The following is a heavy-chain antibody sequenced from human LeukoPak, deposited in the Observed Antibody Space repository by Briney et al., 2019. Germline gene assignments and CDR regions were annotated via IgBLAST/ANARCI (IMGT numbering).Heavy chain of an antibody. CDR2: ISISSTYT. J-gene: IGHJ4*02. D-gene: IGHD3-22*01. V-gene: IGHV3-21*01. Sequence: GGSLRLSCAASGFTLNTYSMNWVRQAPGKGLEWVSSISISSTYTYYADSLKGRFTVSGDNAKNSLYLQMNSLGAEDTAVYYCARGHHYYDSSAYYYWGQGTLVTVSS. CDR3: ARGHHYYDSSAYYY. CDR1: GFTLNTYS.